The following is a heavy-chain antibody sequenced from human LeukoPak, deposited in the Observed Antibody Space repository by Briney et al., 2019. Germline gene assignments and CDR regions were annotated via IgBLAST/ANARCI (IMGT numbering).Heavy chain of an antibody. Sequence: SETLSLTCTVSGGSISSYYWSWIRQPAEKGLEWIGRIYTTGSTNYNPSLKSRVTMSVDTSKNQFSLTLSSVTAADTAVYYCARTHSSRYNWFDPWGQGTLVTVSS. D-gene: IGHD6-13*01. CDR3: ARTHSSRYNWFDP. CDR1: GGSISSYY. V-gene: IGHV4-4*07. CDR2: IYTTGST. J-gene: IGHJ5*02.